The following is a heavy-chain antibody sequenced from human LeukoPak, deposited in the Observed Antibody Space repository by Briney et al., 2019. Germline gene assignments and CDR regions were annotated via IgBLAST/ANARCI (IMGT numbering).Heavy chain of an antibody. V-gene: IGHV3-23*01. J-gene: IGHJ4*02. CDR1: GFTFSSYA. CDR2: ISGSGGST. D-gene: IGHD3-22*01. Sequence: GGSLRLSCAASGFTFSSYAMSWVRQAPGKGLEWVSAISGSGGSTYYADSMKGRFTISRDNSKNTLYLQMNSLRAEDTAVYYCAKPITMIVGCPSRWGQGTLVTVSS. CDR3: AKPITMIVGCPSR.